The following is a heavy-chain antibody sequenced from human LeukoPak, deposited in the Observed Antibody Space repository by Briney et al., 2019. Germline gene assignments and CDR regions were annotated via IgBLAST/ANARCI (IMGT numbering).Heavy chain of an antibody. CDR3: AKVGIGSSWYYFDY. J-gene: IGHJ4*02. Sequence: GGSLRLSCAASGFTFSSYAMHWVRQAPGKGLEWVSSISGSGDSTYYSDSVKGRFTISRDNSKNTLFLQMNSLRAEDTAIYYCAKVGIGSSWYYFDYWGQGTLVTVSS. D-gene: IGHD6-13*01. V-gene: IGHV3-23*01. CDR2: ISGSGDST. CDR1: GFTFSSYA.